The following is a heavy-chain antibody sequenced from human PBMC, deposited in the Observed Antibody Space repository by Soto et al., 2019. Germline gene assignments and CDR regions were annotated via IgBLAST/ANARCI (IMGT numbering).Heavy chain of an antibody. CDR2: ISSTATTI. CDR1: GFTFSDYY. J-gene: IGHJ4*02. D-gene: IGHD3-22*01. Sequence: PGGSLRLSCAASGFTFSDYYMNWIRQAPGKGLEWISYISSTATTIYYADSVKGRFTISRDNAKNSLYLQMNSLRAEDTAVYYCTRVFRGYLDYWGQGSLVTVSS. CDR3: TRVFRGYLDY. V-gene: IGHV3-11*01.